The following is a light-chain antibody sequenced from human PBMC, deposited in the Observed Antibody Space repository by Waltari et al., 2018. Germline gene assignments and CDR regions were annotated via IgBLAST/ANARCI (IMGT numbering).Light chain of an antibody. Sequence: DIVMTQSPDSLAVSLGEGAPINCKSSQSVLYSSNNKNYLAWYQQKPGQPPKLLIYWASTRESGVPDRFSGSGSGTDFTLTISSLQAEDVAVYYCQQYYSTLLFTFGPGTKVDIK. V-gene: IGKV4-1*01. CDR3: QQYYSTLLFT. J-gene: IGKJ3*01. CDR1: QSVLYSSNNKNY. CDR2: WAS.